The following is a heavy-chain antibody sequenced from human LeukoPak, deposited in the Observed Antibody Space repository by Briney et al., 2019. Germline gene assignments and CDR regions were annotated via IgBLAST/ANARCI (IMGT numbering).Heavy chain of an antibody. J-gene: IGHJ3*02. CDR1: GYTFTSYD. D-gene: IGHD2/OR15-2a*01. Sequence: ASVKVSCKASGYTFTSYDVNWVRQATGQGLEWMGWVNPNSGHTGYAQKFQGRVTMTTNTSISTAYMELSSLRSEDTAVYYCARVNIGYRDAFDIWGQGTMVTVSS. V-gene: IGHV1-8*01. CDR3: ARVNIGYRDAFDI. CDR2: VNPNSGHT.